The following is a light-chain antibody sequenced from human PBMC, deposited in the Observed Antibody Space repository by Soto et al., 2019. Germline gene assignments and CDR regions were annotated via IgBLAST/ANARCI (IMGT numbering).Light chain of an antibody. CDR2: YDD. J-gene: IGLJ3*02. CDR1: GSNIGNNP. Sequence: QSALTQPPSVSEAPRQRVTISCSGSGSNIGNNPVNWYQQLPGKAPKLLIYYDDLLSSGVSDRFSGSKSGTSASLAISGLQSEDEADYYCAAWDDSLNGVVFGGGTKLTVL. CDR3: AAWDDSLNGVV. V-gene: IGLV1-36*01.